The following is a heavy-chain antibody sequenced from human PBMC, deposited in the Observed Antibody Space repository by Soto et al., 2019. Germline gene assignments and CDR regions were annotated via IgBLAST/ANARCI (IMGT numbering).Heavy chain of an antibody. CDR3: ASPSYGSGSYY. J-gene: IGHJ4*02. D-gene: IGHD3-10*01. CDR1: GYTFSNYL. Sequence: QVQLVQSGAEVKKPGASVKVSCKASGYTFSNYLLHWVRQAPGQGLEWMGWINAGNGHTKYSHKFQGRVTFNSDTSATTAYIELSSLRSEDTAVYYCASPSYGSGSYYWRQGTLVTVSS. V-gene: IGHV1-3*01. CDR2: INAGNGHT.